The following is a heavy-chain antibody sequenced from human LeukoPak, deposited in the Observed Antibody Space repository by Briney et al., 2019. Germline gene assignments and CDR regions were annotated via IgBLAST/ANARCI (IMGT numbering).Heavy chain of an antibody. CDR2: INHSGGT. CDR3: ARGRDDSSGYYYDFDY. D-gene: IGHD3-22*01. Sequence: SETLSLXCAVYGGSFSGYYWSWIRQPPGKELEWIGEINHSGGTNYNPSLKSRVTISVDTSKNQFSLKLSPVTAADTAVYYCARGRDDSSGYYYDFDYWGQGTLVTVSS. J-gene: IGHJ4*02. CDR1: GGSFSGYY. V-gene: IGHV4-34*01.